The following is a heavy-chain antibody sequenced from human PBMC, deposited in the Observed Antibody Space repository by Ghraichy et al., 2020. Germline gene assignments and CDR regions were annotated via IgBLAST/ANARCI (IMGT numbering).Heavy chain of an antibody. Sequence: GGSLRLSCAASGFTFGNYNMDWVRQAPGKGLEWVSSISGSGSFIYYAESVKGRFTISRDNARSSLYLQMNSLRAGDTAVYYCARVQDIVVIPTVHGMDVWGQGTTVTVSS. CDR2: ISGSGSFI. J-gene: IGHJ6*02. CDR1: GFTFGNYN. V-gene: IGHV3-21*01. D-gene: IGHD2-2*01. CDR3: ARVQDIVVIPTVHGMDV.